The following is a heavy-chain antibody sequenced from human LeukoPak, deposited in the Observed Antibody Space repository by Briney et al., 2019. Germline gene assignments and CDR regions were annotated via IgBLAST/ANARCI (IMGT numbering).Heavy chain of an antibody. V-gene: IGHV4-30-2*01. CDR2: IYHTGST. D-gene: IGHD2/OR15-2a*01. J-gene: IGHJ4*02. Sequence: SQTLSLTCAVSGGSISSGGYSWSWIRQPPGKGLEWIGYIYHTGSTYYNPSLKSRVTISVDRSKNQFSLKLSSVTAADTAVYYCARGFYAVNYWGQGTLVTVSS. CDR3: ARGFYAVNY. CDR1: GGSISSGGYS.